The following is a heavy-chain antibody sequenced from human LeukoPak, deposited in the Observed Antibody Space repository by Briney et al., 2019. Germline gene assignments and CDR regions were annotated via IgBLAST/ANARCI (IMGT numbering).Heavy chain of an antibody. Sequence: PGGSLRLSCAASGFTVSINYMNWVRQAPGKGLEWVSVLYIGGTTYYADSVKGRFTISRDNSKNTVYLQMNSLRAEDTAVYYCATAPVTMVRGVLGYWGQGTLVIVSS. CDR1: GFTVSINY. V-gene: IGHV3-66*01. D-gene: IGHD3-10*01. J-gene: IGHJ4*02. CDR3: ATAPVTMVRGVLGY. CDR2: LYIGGTT.